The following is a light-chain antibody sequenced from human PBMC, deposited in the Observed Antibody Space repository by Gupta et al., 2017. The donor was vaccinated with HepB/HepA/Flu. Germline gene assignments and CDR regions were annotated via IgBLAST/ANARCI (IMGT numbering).Light chain of an antibody. Sequence: DIQMTQSPSTLSASVGDRVTITCRASQSISSWLAWYQQKPGKAPNLLIYKASSVESGVPSRFSGSGSGTEFTLTSSSRQHDDFANYYGQQYNTYLTFGQGTKVEIK. V-gene: IGKV1-5*03. CDR1: QSISSW. CDR3: QQYNTYLT. J-gene: IGKJ1*01. CDR2: KAS.